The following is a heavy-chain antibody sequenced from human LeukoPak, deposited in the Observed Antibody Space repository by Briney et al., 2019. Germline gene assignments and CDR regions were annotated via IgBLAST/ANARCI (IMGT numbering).Heavy chain of an antibody. CDR3: ARSGGPVGSGSEFDY. Sequence: SETLSLTCTVSGCSISSYYWSWIRQPPGKGLEWIGYIYYSGSTNYNPSLKKRVTISVDTSKNQFSLKLSSVTAADTAVYYCARSGGPVGSGSEFDYWGQGTLVTVSS. CDR2: IYYSGST. V-gene: IGHV4-59*01. J-gene: IGHJ4*02. D-gene: IGHD3-10*01. CDR1: GCSISSYY.